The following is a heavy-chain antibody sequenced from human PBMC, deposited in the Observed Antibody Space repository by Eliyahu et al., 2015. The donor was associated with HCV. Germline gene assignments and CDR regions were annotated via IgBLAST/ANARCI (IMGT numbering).Heavy chain of an antibody. Sequence: QVQLQQWGAGLLKPSETLSLTCDVYGGSFSGYYWTWXRQSPGKGLEWIGGIDPSGTTNYNPSLKSRVTISVDMSKRHFSLNLSSVLAADSALYYCARGFGRVQGTLKPYYYYYYMDVWGKGTTVTVSS. CDR2: IDPSGTT. CDR3: ARGFGRVQGTLKPYYYYYYMDV. V-gene: IGHV4-34*02. D-gene: IGHD3-10*01. CDR1: GGSFSGYY. J-gene: IGHJ6*03.